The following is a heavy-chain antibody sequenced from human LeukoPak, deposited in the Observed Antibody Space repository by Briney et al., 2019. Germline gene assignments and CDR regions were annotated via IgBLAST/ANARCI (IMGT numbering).Heavy chain of an antibody. CDR3: AKGGGGYSYGTPDYYMDV. J-gene: IGHJ6*03. CDR1: GFTFSSYA. Sequence: GGSLRLSCAASGFTFSSYAMSWVRQAPGKGLEWVSAISGSGGSTYYADSVKGRFTISRDNSKNTLYLQMNSLRAEDTAAYYCAKGGGGYSYGTPDYYMDVWGKGTTVTVSS. V-gene: IGHV3-23*01. D-gene: IGHD5-18*01. CDR2: ISGSGGST.